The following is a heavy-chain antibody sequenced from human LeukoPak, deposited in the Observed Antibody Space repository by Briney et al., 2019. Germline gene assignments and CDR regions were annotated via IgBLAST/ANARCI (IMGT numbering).Heavy chain of an antibody. V-gene: IGHV4-59*01. CDR3: ARAPYSGYDFLLAFDI. D-gene: IGHD5-12*01. J-gene: IGHJ3*02. CDR2: IYYSGST. Sequence: SETLSLTRTVSGGSISSYYWSWIRQPPGKGLEWIGYIYYSGSTNYNPSLKSRVTISVDTSKNQFSLKLSSVTAADTAVYYCARAPYSGYDFLLAFDIWGQGTMVTVSS. CDR1: GGSISSYY.